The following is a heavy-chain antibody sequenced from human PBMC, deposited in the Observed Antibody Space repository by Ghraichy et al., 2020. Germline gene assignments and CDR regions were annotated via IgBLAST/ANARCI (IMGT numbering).Heavy chain of an antibody. Sequence: SETLSLTCAVYGGSFSCYYWSWIRQPPGKGLEWIGEINHSGSTNYNPSLKSRVTISVDTSKNQFSLKLSSVNAADTAVYLCPIGKRDYYCLGRHVSVAFDICGHGQMVTGSS. J-gene: IGHJ3*02. V-gene: IGHV4-34*01. CDR3: PIGKRDYYCLGRHVSVAFDI. CDR2: INHSGST. D-gene: IGHD3-10*01. CDR1: GGSFSCYY.